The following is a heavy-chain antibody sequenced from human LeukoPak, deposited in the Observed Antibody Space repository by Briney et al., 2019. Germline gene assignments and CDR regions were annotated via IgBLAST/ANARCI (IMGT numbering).Heavy chain of an antibody. D-gene: IGHD3-3*01. Sequence: GGSLRLSCAASGFTFSSYSMNWVRQAPGKGLEWVSYISSSSSTIYYADSVKGRFTISGDNAKNSLYLQMNSLRAEDTAVYYCARGLRRLRFLEWLGPFDPWGQGTLVTVSS. CDR2: ISSSSSTI. J-gene: IGHJ5*02. CDR1: GFTFSSYS. CDR3: ARGLRRLRFLEWLGPFDP. V-gene: IGHV3-48*04.